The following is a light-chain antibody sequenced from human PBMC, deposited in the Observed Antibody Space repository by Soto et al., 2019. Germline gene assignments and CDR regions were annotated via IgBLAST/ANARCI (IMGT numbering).Light chain of an antibody. CDR3: QSYDHTRSRAL. Sequence: QSVLTQPPSVSGAPGQEVTISCAGTYSNIGAGYDVHWYQQIPGTAPKLLIHRNTLRSSGVPDRFSGSKSGTSASLAITGLQAEDEADYYCQSYDHTRSRALFGGGTKLTVL. CDR2: RNT. CDR1: YSNIGAGYD. V-gene: IGLV1-40*01. J-gene: IGLJ3*02.